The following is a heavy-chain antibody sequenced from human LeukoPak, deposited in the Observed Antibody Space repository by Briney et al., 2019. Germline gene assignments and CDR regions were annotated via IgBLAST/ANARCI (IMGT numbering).Heavy chain of an antibody. CDR1: GGSISSSSYY. D-gene: IGHD6-19*01. CDR2: IYYSGST. CDR3: ARRYPGIAVAGSTWFDP. Sequence: SETLSLTCTVSGGSISSSSYYWGWIRQPPGKGLEWIGSIYYSGSTYYNPSLKSRVTISVDTSKNQFSLKLSSVTAADTAVYYCARRYPGIAVAGSTWFDPWGQGTLVTVSS. V-gene: IGHV4-39*01. J-gene: IGHJ5*02.